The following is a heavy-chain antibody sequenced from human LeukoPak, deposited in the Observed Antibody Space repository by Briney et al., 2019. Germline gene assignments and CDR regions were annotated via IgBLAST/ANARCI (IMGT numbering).Heavy chain of an antibody. CDR2: INHSGST. V-gene: IGHV4-34*01. D-gene: IGHD2-15*01. J-gene: IGHJ6*03. CDR1: GGSFSGYY. CDR3: ARGRYCSGGSCYWGYYYYYYCMDV. Sequence: SETLSLTCAVYGGSFSGYYWSWIRQPPGKGLEWIGEINHSGSTNYNPSLKSRVTISVDTSKNQFSLKLSSVTAADTAVYYCARGRYCSGGSCYWGYYYYYYCMDVWGKGTTVTVSS.